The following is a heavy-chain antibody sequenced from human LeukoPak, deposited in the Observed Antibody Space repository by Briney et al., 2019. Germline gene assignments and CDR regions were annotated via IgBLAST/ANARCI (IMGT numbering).Heavy chain of an antibody. D-gene: IGHD2-15*01. Sequence: SVKVSCKASGVTFSGYAISWVRQAPGQGLEWMGGIIPIFGTANYAQKFQGRVTITADESTSTAYMELSSLRSEGTAVYYCARDYHKYCSGGSCHANWGQGTLVTVSS. CDR3: ARDYHKYCSGGSCHAN. V-gene: IGHV1-69*13. CDR1: GVTFSGYA. CDR2: IIPIFGTA. J-gene: IGHJ4*02.